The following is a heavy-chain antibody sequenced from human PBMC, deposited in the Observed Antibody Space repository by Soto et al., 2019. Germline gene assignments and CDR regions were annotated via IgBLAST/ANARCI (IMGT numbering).Heavy chain of an antibody. D-gene: IGHD1-26*01. Sequence: SETLSLTCAVYGGSFSGYYWSWIRQPPGKGLEWIGEINHSGSTNYNPSLKSRVTISVDTSKNQFSLKLSSVTAADTAVYYCARGGGILGDAYWYFDLWGRGTLVTVSS. J-gene: IGHJ2*01. CDR2: INHSGST. CDR1: GGSFSGYY. CDR3: ARGGGILGDAYWYFDL. V-gene: IGHV4-34*01.